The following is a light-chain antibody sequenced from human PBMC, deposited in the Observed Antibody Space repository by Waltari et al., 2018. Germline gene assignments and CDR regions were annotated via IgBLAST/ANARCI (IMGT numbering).Light chain of an antibody. V-gene: IGKV3-20*01. J-gene: IGKJ2*01. CDR1: QSLSSSY. CDR3: QQYDSFSYT. Sequence: EIVLTQSPDTLSLSPGDRAALSCRASQSLSSSYLAWYQQKPGQAPRLLIYGASSRATGIPDRFSGSGSETDFTLTISRLEPEDFAVYYCQQYDSFSYTFGQGTKLEIK. CDR2: GAS.